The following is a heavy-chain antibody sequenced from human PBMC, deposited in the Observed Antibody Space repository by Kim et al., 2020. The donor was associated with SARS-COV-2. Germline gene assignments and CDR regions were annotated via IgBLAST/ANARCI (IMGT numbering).Heavy chain of an antibody. Sequence: SQTLSLTCAISGDRVSSNSAAWIWIRQSPSRGLEWLGRTYYRSKWFNDYAVSLKRRISINPDTTKNQFSLQLNSVTPEDTAVYYCARGAAFAFLTWGQGTLVTVSS. V-gene: IGHV6-1*01. J-gene: IGHJ4*02. CDR2: TYYRSKWFN. D-gene: IGHD3-3*02. CDR1: GDRVSSNSAA. CDR3: ARGAAFAFLT.